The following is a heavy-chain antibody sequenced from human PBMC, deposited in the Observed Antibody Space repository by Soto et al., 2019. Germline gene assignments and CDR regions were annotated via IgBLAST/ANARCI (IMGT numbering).Heavy chain of an antibody. CDR3: AREGRHFDY. Sequence: QVQLVQSWAEVLRPGSSVKVSCKASGGTFSSYAISWVRQAPGQGLEWMGGINPIFGTPHYAQKYQGRVTITADTFTNTAYMELTRLTSDDTAVYFCAREGRHFDYWGQGTLVSVSS. CDR1: GGTFSSYA. CDR2: INPIFGTP. V-gene: IGHV1-69*06. J-gene: IGHJ4*02.